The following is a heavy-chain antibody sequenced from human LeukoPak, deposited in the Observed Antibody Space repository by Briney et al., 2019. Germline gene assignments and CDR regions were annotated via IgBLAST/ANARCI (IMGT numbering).Heavy chain of an antibody. CDR1: GFTFDDYT. V-gene: IGHV3-43*01. CDR3: AKDISPEPGIVGAPLGFDY. CDR2: ISWDGGST. D-gene: IGHD1-26*01. Sequence: GGSLRLSCAASGFTFDDYTMHWVRQAPGKGLEWVSLISWDGGSTYYADSVKGRFTISRDNSKNSLYLQMNSLRTEDTALYYCAKDISPEPGIVGAPLGFDYWGQGTLVTVSS. J-gene: IGHJ4*02.